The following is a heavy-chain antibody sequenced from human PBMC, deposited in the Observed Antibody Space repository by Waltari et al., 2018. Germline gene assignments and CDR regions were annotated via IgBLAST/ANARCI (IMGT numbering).Heavy chain of an antibody. J-gene: IGHJ4*02. CDR2: ISGRGGST. V-gene: IGHV3-23*01. CDR1: GFTFSSYA. Sequence: EVQLLESGGGLVQPGGSLRLSCAASGFTFSSYAMSWVRQAPGKGLEWVSAISGRGGSTYYADSVKGRFTISRDNSKNTLYLQMNSLGAEDTAVYYCAKAYSGTQGPFDYWGQGTLVTVSS. D-gene: IGHD1-26*01. CDR3: AKAYSGTQGPFDY.